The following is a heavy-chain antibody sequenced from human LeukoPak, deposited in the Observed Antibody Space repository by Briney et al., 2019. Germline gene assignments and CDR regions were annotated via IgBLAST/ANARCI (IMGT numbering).Heavy chain of an antibody. CDR1: GFTFSSYS. V-gene: IGHV3-21*01. D-gene: IGHD3-10*01. Sequence: KPGGSLRLSCAASGFTFSSYSMNWVRQAPGKGLEWVSSISSSSSYIYYADSVKGRFTISRDNAKNSLYLQMNSLRAEDTAVYYCASDPIPITMVRGVPDWGQGTLVTVSS. CDR2: ISSSSSYI. J-gene: IGHJ4*02. CDR3: ASDPIPITMVRGVPD.